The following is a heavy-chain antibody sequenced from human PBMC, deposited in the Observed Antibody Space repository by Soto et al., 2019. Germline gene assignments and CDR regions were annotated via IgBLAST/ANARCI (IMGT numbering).Heavy chain of an antibody. V-gene: IGHV3-21*01. J-gene: IGHJ6*02. Sequence: GGSLRLSCAASGFTFSSYSMNWVRQAPGKGLEWVSSISSSSSYIYYADSVKGRFTISRDNAKNSLYLQMNGLRAEDTAVYYCARDVLPVLMDVWGQGTTVTVSS. CDR2: ISSSSSYI. CDR3: ARDVLPVLMDV. CDR1: GFTFSSYS. D-gene: IGHD3-10*01.